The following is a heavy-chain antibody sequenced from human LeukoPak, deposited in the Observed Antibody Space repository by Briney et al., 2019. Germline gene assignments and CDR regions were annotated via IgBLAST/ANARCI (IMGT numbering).Heavy chain of an antibody. J-gene: IGHJ4*02. D-gene: IGHD3-3*01. Sequence: GGSLRLSCAASGFTFSDYAMHWVRQAPGEGLEWMGGFDPQDGETIYAQKFQGRVTMTEDTSTDTAYMELTSLKSEDTAVYYCATFALFGVVNAYYFYYWGQGTLVTVSS. CDR3: ATFALFGVVNAYYFYY. CDR1: GFTFSDYA. CDR2: FDPQDGET. V-gene: IGHV1-24*01.